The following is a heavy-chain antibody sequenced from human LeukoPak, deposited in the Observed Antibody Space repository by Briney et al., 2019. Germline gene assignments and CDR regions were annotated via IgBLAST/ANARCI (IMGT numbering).Heavy chain of an antibody. Sequence: GGSLRLSCAASGFTFSSYWMSWVRQAPGKGLEWVANIKQDGSEKYYVDSVKGRFTISRDNAKNSLYLQMNSLRAEDTAVYYCARGGYDKYYYYYYMYVWGKGTTVTVS. D-gene: IGHD5-12*01. CDR1: GFTFSSYW. CDR2: IKQDGSEK. CDR3: ARGGYDKYYYYYYMYV. J-gene: IGHJ6*03. V-gene: IGHV3-7*01.